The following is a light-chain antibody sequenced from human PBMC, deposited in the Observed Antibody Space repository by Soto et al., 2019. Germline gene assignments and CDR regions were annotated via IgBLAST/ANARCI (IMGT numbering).Light chain of an antibody. CDR2: GTS. Sequence: IVVTDAPATLSVYPGERATVSGRASQSVSSNLVWYQQKPGQAPRLLIHGTSSRATGIADRFSGSGSGTDFTLTINRLEPEDFAMYFCQQYGSSPWTFGQGTKVDI. CDR1: QSVSSN. J-gene: IGKJ1*01. V-gene: IGKV3-20*01. CDR3: QQYGSSPWT.